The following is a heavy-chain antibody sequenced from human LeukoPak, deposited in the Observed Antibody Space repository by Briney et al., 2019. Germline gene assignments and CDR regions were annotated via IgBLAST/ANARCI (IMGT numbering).Heavy chain of an antibody. V-gene: IGHV4-34*01. CDR3: ARRRRYYDSRGYHKSRFHFQH. J-gene: IGHJ1*01. CDR1: GGSFSGYY. Sequence: SGTLSLTCAGCGGSFSGYYWSWIRQPPGKGLEGIGEINHGGRTSYNLCVNSRGTISVDTCKNQFSLMLTYVTAADTAVYYCARRRRYYDSRGYHKSRFHFQHWGQGTLVTVSS. CDR2: INHGGRT. D-gene: IGHD3-22*01.